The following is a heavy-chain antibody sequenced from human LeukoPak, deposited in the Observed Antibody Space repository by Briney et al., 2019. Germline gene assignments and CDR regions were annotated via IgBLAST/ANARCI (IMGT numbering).Heavy chain of an antibody. D-gene: IGHD1-26*01. CDR1: GFTFSSYW. CDR3: ATRPSGGYRGAY. Sequence: GGSLRLSCAASGFTFSSYWMSWVRQAPGKGLEWVANIKQDGSEKYYVDSVKGRFTISRDNAKNTLYLEVNSLRAEDTAVYYCATRPSGGYRGAYWGQGTLVTVSS. J-gene: IGHJ4*02. V-gene: IGHV3-7*03. CDR2: IKQDGSEK.